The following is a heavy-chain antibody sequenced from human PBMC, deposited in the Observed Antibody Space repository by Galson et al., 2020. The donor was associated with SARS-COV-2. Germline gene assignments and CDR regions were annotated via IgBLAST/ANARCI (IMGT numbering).Heavy chain of an antibody. Sequence: GESLKISCAASGFNFRSYAMHWVRQAPGKGLEWVAIISSDGSNNYYADSVKGRFTISRDNSKNTLYLQMNSLRAEDTAVYYCAREDPYSSSPALDYWGQGTLVTVSS. V-gene: IGHV3-30*01. CDR3: AREDPYSSSPALDY. CDR1: GFNFRSYA. J-gene: IGHJ4*02. D-gene: IGHD6-6*01. CDR2: ISSDGSNN.